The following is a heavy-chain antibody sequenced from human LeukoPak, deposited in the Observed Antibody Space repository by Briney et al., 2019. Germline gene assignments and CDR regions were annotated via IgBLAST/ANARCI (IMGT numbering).Heavy chain of an antibody. CDR3: AHIPPTMEYFQH. CDR1: GFSLSTSGVG. J-gene: IGHJ1*01. CDR2: IYWDDDK. Sequence: SGPTLVKPTQTLTLTCTFSGFSLSTSGVGVGWIRQPPGKALEWLALIYWDDDKRYSPSLKSRLTITKDTSKNQVVLTMTNVDPVDTATYYCAHIPPTMEYFQHWGQGTLVTVSS. V-gene: IGHV2-5*02. D-gene: IGHD3-10*01.